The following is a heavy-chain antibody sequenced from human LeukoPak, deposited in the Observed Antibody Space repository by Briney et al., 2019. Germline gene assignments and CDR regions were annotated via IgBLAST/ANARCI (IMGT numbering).Heavy chain of an antibody. Sequence: GGSLRLSCTASGCTFSNYAMSWVRQAPGKGLEWVSTISGSDGSTYYADSVKGRFTISRDNSKNTLYLQMNSPRVEDTAIYYCAKGRGYCTGGSCYSDYWGQGTLVTVSS. D-gene: IGHD2-15*01. CDR1: GCTFSNYA. J-gene: IGHJ4*02. CDR3: AKGRGYCTGGSCYSDY. CDR2: ISGSDGST. V-gene: IGHV3-23*01.